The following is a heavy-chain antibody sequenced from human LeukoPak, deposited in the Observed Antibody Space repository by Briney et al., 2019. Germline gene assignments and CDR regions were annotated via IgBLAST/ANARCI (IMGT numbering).Heavy chain of an antibody. J-gene: IGHJ2*01. CDR1: GFTFSSYG. Sequence: TGGTLRLSCAASGFTFSSYGMFWVRQAPGKGLEWVSLISGSAGSTYYVDSVKGRFTISRDNSKNTLYLQMNSLRAEDTAIYFCAKGARYWYFDLWGRGTLVSVSS. D-gene: IGHD6-6*01. CDR3: AKGARYWYFDL. CDR2: ISGSAGST. V-gene: IGHV3-23*01.